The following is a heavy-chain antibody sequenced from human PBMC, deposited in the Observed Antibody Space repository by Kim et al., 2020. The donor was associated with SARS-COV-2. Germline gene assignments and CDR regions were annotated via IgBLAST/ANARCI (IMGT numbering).Heavy chain of an antibody. V-gene: IGHV1-3*01. Sequence: ASVKVSCKASGYTFTSYAMHWVRQAPGQRLEWMGWINAGNGNTKYSQKFQGRVTITRDTSASTAYMELSSLRSEDTAVYYCARDRTRFYPYYYGSGSYYPNWFDPWGQGTLVTVSS. CDR3: ARDRTRFYPYYYGSGSYYPNWFDP. J-gene: IGHJ5*02. CDR1: GYTFTSYA. D-gene: IGHD3-10*01. CDR2: INAGNGNT.